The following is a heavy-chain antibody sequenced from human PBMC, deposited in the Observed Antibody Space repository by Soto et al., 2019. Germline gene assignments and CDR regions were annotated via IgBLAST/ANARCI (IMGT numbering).Heavy chain of an antibody. J-gene: IGHJ6*02. CDR3: ATKYGSGRPDAYYYYGMDV. V-gene: IGHV1-46*01. D-gene: IGHD3-10*01. CDR2: INPSGGST. CDR1: GYTFTSYY. Sequence: ASVKVSCKASGYTFTSYYMHWVRQAPGQGLEWMGIINPSGGSTSYAQKFQGRVTMTRDTSTSTVYMELSSLRSEDTAVYYCATKYGSGRPDAYYYYGMDVWGQGTTVTVSS.